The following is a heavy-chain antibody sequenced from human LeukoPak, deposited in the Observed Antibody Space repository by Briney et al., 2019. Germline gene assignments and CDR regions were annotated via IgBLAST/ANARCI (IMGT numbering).Heavy chain of an antibody. CDR3: ARDKAGIAAPDV. CDR2: IGASV. J-gene: IGHJ6*04. Sequence: GGSLRLSCTTSGFSFSAYTTNWIRQAPGKGLEWVSSIGASVYYGDSVRGRFTISRDDTKNSSYLQMDSLRVDDTAGYFCARDKAGIAAPDVWGKATTVTVSS. V-gene: IGHV3-21*01. CDR1: GFSFSAYT. D-gene: IGHD6-13*01.